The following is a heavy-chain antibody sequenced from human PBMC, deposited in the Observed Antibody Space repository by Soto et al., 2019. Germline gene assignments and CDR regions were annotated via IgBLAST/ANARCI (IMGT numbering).Heavy chain of an antibody. Sequence: SETLSLTCTVSGVSVSSGSFYWAWIRQPPGKGLEWIGFGSYSGTTNYKPSLKSPVTISVDTSRSQISLKVSSLTAADTAVYYCARGATVTQFDYWGRGTLVTVSS. CDR1: GVSVSSGSFY. J-gene: IGHJ4*02. CDR3: ARGATVTQFDY. D-gene: IGHD4-17*01. V-gene: IGHV4-61*01. CDR2: GSYSGTT.